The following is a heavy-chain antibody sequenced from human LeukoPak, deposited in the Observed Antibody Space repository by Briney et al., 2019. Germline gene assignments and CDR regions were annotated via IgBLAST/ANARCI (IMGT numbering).Heavy chain of an antibody. CDR1: GFTVSDSY. CDR3: ARDWVSGP. Sequence: TGGSRRLSCAASGFTVSDSYMSWVRQAPGKGLEWVSYISSSSSTIYYADSVKGRFTISRDNAKNSLYLQMNSLRAEDTAVYYCARDWVSGPWGQGALVTVSS. CDR2: ISSSSSTI. V-gene: IGHV3-11*04. J-gene: IGHJ4*02. D-gene: IGHD3-16*01.